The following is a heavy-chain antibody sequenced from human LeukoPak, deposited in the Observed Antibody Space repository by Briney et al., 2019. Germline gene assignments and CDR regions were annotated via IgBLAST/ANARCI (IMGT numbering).Heavy chain of an antibody. Sequence: PGGSLRFSCAASRFTFSTYSMNWVRQAPGKGLEWVSSISSSSSYIYYADSVKGRFTISRDNAKNTLYLQMNSLRAEDTAVYYCARAYYGDYTGGGAFDIWGQGTMVTVSS. CDR1: RFTFSTYS. V-gene: IGHV3-21*01. CDR2: ISSSSSYI. D-gene: IGHD4-17*01. CDR3: ARAYYGDYTGGGAFDI. J-gene: IGHJ3*02.